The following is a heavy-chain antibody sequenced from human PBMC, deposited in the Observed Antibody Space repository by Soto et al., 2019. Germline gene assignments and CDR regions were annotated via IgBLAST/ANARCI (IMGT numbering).Heavy chain of an antibody. CDR3: EREHYGNSAWFDP. D-gene: IGHD3-10*01. Sequence: QVQLVQSGAEVKKPGASVKVSCKASGYTFPSYDINWVRQATGQGLEWMGWMNPNSGNTGYAQKFQGRVTMTSNTSISTASMELSSLRSEDTAVYYCEREHYGNSAWFDPWGQGTLGTVSS. CDR1: GYTFPSYD. V-gene: IGHV1-8*01. CDR2: MNPNSGNT. J-gene: IGHJ5*02.